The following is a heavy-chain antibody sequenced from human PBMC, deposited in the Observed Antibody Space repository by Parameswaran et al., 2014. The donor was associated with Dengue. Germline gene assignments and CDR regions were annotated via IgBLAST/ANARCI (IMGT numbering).Heavy chain of an antibody. V-gene: IGHV3-49*02. Sequence: RWIRQPPGKGLEWVGFIRSKAYGGTTEYAASVKGRFTISRDDSKSIAYLQMNSLKTEDTAVHYCTRDSDPSYYYDSSGYYYVDTYWGQGTLVTVSS. D-gene: IGHD3-22*01. CDR2: IRSKAYGGTT. J-gene: IGHJ4*02. CDR3: TRDSDPSYYYDSSGYYYVDTY.